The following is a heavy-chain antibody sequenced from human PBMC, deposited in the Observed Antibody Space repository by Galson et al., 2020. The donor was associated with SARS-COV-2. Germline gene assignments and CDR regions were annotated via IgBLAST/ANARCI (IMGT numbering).Heavy chain of an antibody. CDR2: MNPDGTEK. CDR3: VFQNS. V-gene: IGHV3-7*01. Sequence: QLGESLKISCGASGSTFGNYWMSWIRQTPGKGLEWVAHMNPDGTEKFYVDSVKGRFTISRDDAKKSLSLQMDSLRVDDTAGYYCVFQNSWGQGIMVTVSS. J-gene: IGHJ4*02. D-gene: IGHD3-10*02. CDR1: GSTFGNYW.